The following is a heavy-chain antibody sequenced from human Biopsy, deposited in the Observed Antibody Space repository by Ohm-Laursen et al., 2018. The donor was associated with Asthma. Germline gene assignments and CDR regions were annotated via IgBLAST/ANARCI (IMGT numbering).Heavy chain of an antibody. CDR2: IAWDGINS. CDR1: GFTFSTYG. J-gene: IGHJ6*02. CDR3: ARDLRSDNWNPWGMDV. V-gene: IGHV3-30*03. Sequence: SLRLSCTASGFTFSTYGMHWVRQAPGKGLEWVAYIAWDGINSYYADSVKGRFTFSRDNSQNTLSLEMNSLRVEDTAVYYCARDLRSDNWNPWGMDVWGLGTTVTV. D-gene: IGHD1-20*01.